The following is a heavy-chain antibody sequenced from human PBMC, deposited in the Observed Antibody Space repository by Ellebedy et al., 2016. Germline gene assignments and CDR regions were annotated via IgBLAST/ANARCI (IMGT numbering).Heavy chain of an antibody. CDR1: GFTFSSYW. D-gene: IGHD2-2*03. CDR3: VKAGYCDSTSCYMAFDY. Sequence: GGSLRLXCEASGFTFSSYWMTWVRQAPGRGLEWVANIKQDGSQNYYVDSVKGRFTISRDNAKNSLYLQMSSLRAEDTAVYYCVKAGYCDSTSCYMAFDYWGQGTLVTVSS. CDR2: IKQDGSQN. V-gene: IGHV3-7*01. J-gene: IGHJ4*02.